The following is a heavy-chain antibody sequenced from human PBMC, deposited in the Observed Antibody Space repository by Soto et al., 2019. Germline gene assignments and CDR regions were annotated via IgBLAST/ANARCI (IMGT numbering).Heavy chain of an antibody. J-gene: IGHJ5*02. V-gene: IGHV4-39*01. CDR3: ARHGRGSSWYPEPFFDP. CDR1: GASVSSGFFY. D-gene: IGHD6-13*01. CDR2: IYYSGGT. Sequence: SETLSLTCTVSGASVSSGFFYWGWIRQPPGKGLEWIGSIYYSGGTYYNPSLESRVTISLDTSKNQFSLKLSSVTAADTTVYYCARHGRGSSWYPEPFFDPWGQGTLVTVSS.